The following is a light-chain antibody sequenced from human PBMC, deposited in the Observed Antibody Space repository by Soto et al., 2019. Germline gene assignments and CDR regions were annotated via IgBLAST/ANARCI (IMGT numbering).Light chain of an antibody. CDR2: GAS. J-gene: IGKJ5*01. V-gene: IGKV3-20*01. CDR1: QSVSSSY. Sequence: EIVLTQSPGTLSLSPGERATLSCRASQSVSSSYLAWYQQKPGQAPRLLIYGASSRATGIPDRFSGCGSGTDFTLTISRLEPEDFAVYYCQQYGSSPPITFGQGTRLEIK. CDR3: QQYGSSPPIT.